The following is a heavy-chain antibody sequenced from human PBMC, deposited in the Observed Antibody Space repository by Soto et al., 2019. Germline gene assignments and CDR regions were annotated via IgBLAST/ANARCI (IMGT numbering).Heavy chain of an antibody. Sequence: QVQLVQSGAELKKPGASVKVSCKASGYTFTTYDITWVRQAPGQGLEWMGWISGYNGNTKYAQRLQGRVTMTTETSTSTAYMELRSLGSDGTAVYYCARDSTARLAWFDPWGQGTLVIVSS. CDR2: ISGYNGNT. V-gene: IGHV1-18*04. CDR3: ARDSTARLAWFDP. D-gene: IGHD6-6*01. J-gene: IGHJ5*02. CDR1: GYTFTTYD.